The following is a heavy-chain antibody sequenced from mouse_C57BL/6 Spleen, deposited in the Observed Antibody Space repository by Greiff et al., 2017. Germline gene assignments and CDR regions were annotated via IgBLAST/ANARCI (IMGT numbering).Heavy chain of an antibody. CDR1: GYTFTSYW. Sequence: QVQLQQPGAELVKPGASVKLSCKASGYTFTSYWMHWVKQRPGQGLEWIGMIHPNSGSTNYNEKFKSKATLTVDKSSSTAYMHLSSLTSEDSAVYYCARLLLRYAMDYWGQGTSVTVSS. J-gene: IGHJ4*01. CDR3: ARLLLRYAMDY. D-gene: IGHD1-1*01. CDR2: IHPNSGST. V-gene: IGHV1-64*01.